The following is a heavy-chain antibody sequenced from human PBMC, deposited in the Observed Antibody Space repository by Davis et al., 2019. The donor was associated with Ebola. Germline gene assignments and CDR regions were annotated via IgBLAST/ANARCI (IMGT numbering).Heavy chain of an antibody. CDR1: GFTFSSYA. CDR3: AKGHYGEDAFDI. CDR2: ISGSGGRT. J-gene: IGHJ3*02. Sequence: PGGSLRLSCAASGFTFSSYAMSWVRQAPGKGLEWVSVISGSGGRTDYADSVKGRFTISRDNSKNTLYLQMNSLRAEDTAVYYCAKGHYGEDAFDIWGQGTMVTVSS. V-gene: IGHV3-23*01. D-gene: IGHD3-16*01.